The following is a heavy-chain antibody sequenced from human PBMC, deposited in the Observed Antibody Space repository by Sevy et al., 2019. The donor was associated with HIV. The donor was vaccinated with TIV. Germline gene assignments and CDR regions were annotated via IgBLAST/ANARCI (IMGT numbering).Heavy chain of an antibody. J-gene: IGHJ3*02. CDR3: AKEGNFWSGRDGFDI. D-gene: IGHD3-3*01. CDR2: ISGSGGST. V-gene: IGHV3-23*01. CDR1: GFTFSSYA. Sequence: GGSLRLSCAASGFTFSSYAMSWVRQAPGKGLEWVSAISGSGGSTYYADSVKGRFTISRDNSKNTLYMQMNSLRAEDTAVDYCAKEGNFWSGRDGFDIWGQGTTVTVSS.